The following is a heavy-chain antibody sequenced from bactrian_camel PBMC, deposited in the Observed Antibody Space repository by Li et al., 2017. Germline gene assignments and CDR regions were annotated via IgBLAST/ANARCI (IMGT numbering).Heavy chain of an antibody. CDR2: ISGDGNIT. J-gene: IGHJ4*01. V-gene: IGHV3S5*01. Sequence: VQLVESGGGLVQPGGSLRLSCAASGFTFSTHYMTWVRQAPGKGLEWVSTISGDGNITYYADAVKGRFTISRDNAKTTMYLQMNSLKSEDTALYYCVLGVSASTWGQGTQVTVS. D-gene: IGHD5*01. CDR1: GFTFSTHY. CDR3: VLGVSAST.